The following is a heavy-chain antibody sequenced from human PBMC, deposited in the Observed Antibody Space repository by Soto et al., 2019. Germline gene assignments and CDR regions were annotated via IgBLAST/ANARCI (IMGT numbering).Heavy chain of an antibody. CDR2: ISSSSTI. CDR1: GFTFCDYY. Sequence: GGSLRLSCAASGFTFCDYYMNWVRQAPGKGLEWVSSISSSSTIYYADSVKGRFTISRDNAKNSLYLQMNSLRAEDTAVYYCARDRRITIFGDCYYYYDMDVWGQGTTVTVSS. CDR3: ARDRRITIFGDCYYYYDMDV. V-gene: IGHV3-11*04. J-gene: IGHJ6*02. D-gene: IGHD3-3*01.